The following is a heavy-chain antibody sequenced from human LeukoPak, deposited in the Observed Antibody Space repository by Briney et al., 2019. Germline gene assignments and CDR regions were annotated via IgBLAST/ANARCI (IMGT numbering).Heavy chain of an antibody. D-gene: IGHD3-22*01. Sequence: PSETLSLTCAVSGGSIGSGGYSWSCIRQPPGKGLEWIGYIYHSGSTYYNPSLKSRVTISVDRSKNQFSLKLSSVTAADTAVYYCAREGSYDSSGYRDWFDPWGQGTLVTVSS. V-gene: IGHV4-30-2*01. CDR2: IYHSGST. J-gene: IGHJ5*02. CDR3: AREGSYDSSGYRDWFDP. CDR1: GGSIGSGGYS.